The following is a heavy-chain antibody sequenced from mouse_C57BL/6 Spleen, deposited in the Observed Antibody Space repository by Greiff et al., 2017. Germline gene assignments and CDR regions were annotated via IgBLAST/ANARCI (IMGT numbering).Heavy chain of an antibody. V-gene: IGHV1-69*01. CDR3: ARGNPKYAMDY. D-gene: IGHD2-1*01. CDR2: IDPSDSYT. J-gene: IGHJ4*01. CDR1: GYTFTSYW. Sequence: QVQLQQPGAELVMPGASVKLSCKASGYTFTSYWMHWVKQRPGQGLEWIGEIDPSDSYTNYNQQFKGKSTLTVDKSSSTAYMQLSSLTPEDSAVYYCARGNPKYAMDYWGQGTSVTVSS.